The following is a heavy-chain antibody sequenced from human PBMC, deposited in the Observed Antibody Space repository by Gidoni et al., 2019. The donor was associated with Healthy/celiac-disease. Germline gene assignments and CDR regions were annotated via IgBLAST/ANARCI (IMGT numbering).Heavy chain of an antibody. CDR3: ARVNIVAAAGNYYYYMDV. D-gene: IGHD6-13*01. CDR2: IIPILGIA. V-gene: IGHV1-69*04. CDR1: GGTFSSYA. J-gene: IGHJ6*03. Sequence: QVQLVQSGAEVKKPGSSVKVSCKASGGTFSSYAISWVRQAPGQGLEWMGRIIPILGIANYAQKFQGRVTITADKSTSTAYMELSSLRSEDTAVYYCARVNIVAAAGNYYYYMDVWGKGTTVTVSS.